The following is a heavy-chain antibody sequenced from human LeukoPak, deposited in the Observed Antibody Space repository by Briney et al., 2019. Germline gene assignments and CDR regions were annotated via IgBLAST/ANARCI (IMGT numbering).Heavy chain of an antibody. CDR3: ASSSLVVVVTYGFDI. D-gene: IGHD2-21*01. Sequence: SGTLSLTCTVSNGPITSTKWWSWVRQPPGKGLEWSGEISHTGSTNYNPSFNSRGTMSVDKSKNQFSLNLKSVTAADTGLYYCASSSLVVVVTYGFDIWGRGTAVTVSS. V-gene: IGHV4-4*02. J-gene: IGHJ3*02. CDR2: ISHTGST. CDR1: NGPITSTKW.